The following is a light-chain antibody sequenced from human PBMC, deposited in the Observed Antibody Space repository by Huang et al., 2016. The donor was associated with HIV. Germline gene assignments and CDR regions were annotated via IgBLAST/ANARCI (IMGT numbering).Light chain of an antibody. CDR1: QDINNF. V-gene: IGKV1-33*01. Sequence: DIQMTQSPSSLSASVGDRVTITCQASQDINNFFNWYQQKPGKAPKLRILDASNLQTGVPSRCSGSGSGTHFTFTITSLQRDDIGTYYCQQYDDVPISFGGGTKV. CDR2: DAS. CDR3: QQYDDVPIS. J-gene: IGKJ4*01.